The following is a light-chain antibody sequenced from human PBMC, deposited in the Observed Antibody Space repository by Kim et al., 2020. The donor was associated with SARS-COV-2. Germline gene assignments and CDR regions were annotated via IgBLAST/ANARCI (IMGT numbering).Light chain of an antibody. CDR1: SSNIGANFD. CDR3: QSYDNSLNSYV. J-gene: IGLJ1*01. Sequence: QRVTLSCTGSSSNIGANFDVHWYQHLPGTAPKLLIYGNTNRPSGVPDRFSGSKSGTSASLAIIGLQAEDEADYYCQSYDNSLNSYVFGTGTKVTV. CDR2: GNT. V-gene: IGLV1-40*01.